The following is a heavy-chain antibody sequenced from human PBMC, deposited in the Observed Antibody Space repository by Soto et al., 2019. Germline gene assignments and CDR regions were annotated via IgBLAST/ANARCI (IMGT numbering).Heavy chain of an antibody. CDR3: ATLRIHSSGYSSDY. Sequence: GESLKISCEGSGYTFTDYWINWVRQMPGKGLEWMGRIDPRDSYTNYSPSFQGHVTISTDKSTSTAYLQWSSLKASDTAMYYCATLRIHSSGYSSDYWGQGTLVTVSS. V-gene: IGHV5-10-1*01. CDR2: IDPRDSYT. D-gene: IGHD3-22*01. J-gene: IGHJ4*02. CDR1: GYTFTDYW.